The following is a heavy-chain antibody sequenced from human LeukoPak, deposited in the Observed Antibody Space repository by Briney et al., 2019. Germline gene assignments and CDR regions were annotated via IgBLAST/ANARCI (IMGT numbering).Heavy chain of an antibody. CDR3: ASRAASVTLGY. V-gene: IGHV1-2*06. J-gene: IGHJ4*02. CDR1: GYTFTSYY. CDR2: MNPSSGVT. Sequence: GPVKVSCKASGYTFTSYYMHWLRQAPGQGLEWMGRMNPSSGVTNYAQKFQGRVTMTRDTSINTAYLDLSALKSDDTAVYYCASRAASVTLGYWGQGTLVTVSS. D-gene: IGHD2-15*01.